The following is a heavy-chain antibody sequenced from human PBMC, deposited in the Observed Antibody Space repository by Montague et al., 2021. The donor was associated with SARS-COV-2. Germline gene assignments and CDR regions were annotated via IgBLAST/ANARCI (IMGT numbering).Heavy chain of an antibody. CDR2: IYSGGST. CDR3: ARDRRIVGALYYYYGMDV. V-gene: IGHV3-53*01. D-gene: IGHD1-26*01. CDR1: GFTISSNY. Sequence: SLRLSCAASGFTISSNYMSWVRQAPGKGLEWVSVIYSGGSTYYADSVKGRFTISRDNSKNTPYLQMNSLRAEDTAVYYCARDRRIVGALYYYYGMDVWGQETTVTVSS. J-gene: IGHJ6*02.